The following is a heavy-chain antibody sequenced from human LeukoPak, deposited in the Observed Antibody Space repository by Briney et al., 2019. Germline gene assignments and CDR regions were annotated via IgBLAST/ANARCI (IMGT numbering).Heavy chain of an antibody. CDR1: GFTFSSYS. Sequence: PGGSLRLSCAGSGFTFSSYSMNWVRQAPGRGLEWVSYIDTSRSTIYSADSVKGRFTISRDNAKNSLYLQMNSLRDEDTAVYYCARGYCSSSSCPRHHFDYWGQGTPVTASS. D-gene: IGHD2-2*01. CDR3: ARGYCSSSSCPRHHFDY. J-gene: IGHJ4*02. V-gene: IGHV3-48*02. CDR2: IDTSRSTI.